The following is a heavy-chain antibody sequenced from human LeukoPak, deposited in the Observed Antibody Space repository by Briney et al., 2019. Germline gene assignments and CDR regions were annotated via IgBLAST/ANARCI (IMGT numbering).Heavy chain of an antibody. V-gene: IGHV3-21*01. Sequence: GGSLRLSCAASGFTFSSYAMSWVRQAPGKGLEWVSSISSSSRYRYYADSVKGRFTISRDNAKSSLYLQMNSLRAEDTAVYYCARVKEASAFDIWGQGTMVTVSS. CDR2: ISSSSRYR. J-gene: IGHJ3*02. D-gene: IGHD5-12*01. CDR1: GFTFSSYA. CDR3: ARVKEASAFDI.